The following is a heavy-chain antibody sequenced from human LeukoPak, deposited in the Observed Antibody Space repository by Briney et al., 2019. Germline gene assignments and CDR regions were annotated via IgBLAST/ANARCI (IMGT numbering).Heavy chain of an antibody. CDR2: ISDNSRDM. CDR3: AREGGAEDFDY. J-gene: IGHJ4*02. Sequence: GGSLRLSCGASGFTFSNYNMNWVRQAPGKGLEWVSSISDNSRDMYYAYSVKGRFTISRDNAKNSLYLQMNSLRAEDTAVYYCAREGGAEDFDYGGQGTRVTVSS. V-gene: IGHV3-21*01. CDR1: GFTFSNYN. D-gene: IGHD2-15*01.